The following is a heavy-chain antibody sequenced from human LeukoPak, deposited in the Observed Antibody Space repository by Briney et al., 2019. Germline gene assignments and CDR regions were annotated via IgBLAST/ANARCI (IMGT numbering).Heavy chain of an antibody. V-gene: IGHV1-46*01. CDR3: ARRGRTYCGGDCYPIDY. J-gene: IGHJ4*02. Sequence: ASVKVSRKASGYTFTSYYMHWVRQAPGQGLEWMGIINPSGGSTSYAQKFQGRVTMTRDTSTSTVYMELSSLRSEDTAVYYCARRGRTYCGGDCYPIDYWGQGTLVTVSS. D-gene: IGHD2-21*01. CDR2: INPSGGST. CDR1: GYTFTSYY.